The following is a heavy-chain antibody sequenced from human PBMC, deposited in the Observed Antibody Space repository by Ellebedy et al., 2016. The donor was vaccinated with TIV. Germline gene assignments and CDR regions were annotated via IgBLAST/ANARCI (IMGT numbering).Heavy chain of an antibody. Sequence: ASVKVSCKASGFTFTSVQWVRQARGHRLEWIGWIVVGSGNTDYAQKFQDRVTFTRDKSTSTAYLELSSLRSEDTAVYYCAARPYSSSDNWFDPWGQGTLVTVSS. CDR2: IVVGSGNT. V-gene: IGHV1-58*01. CDR3: AARPYSSSDNWFDP. D-gene: IGHD6-13*01. J-gene: IGHJ5*02. CDR1: GFTFTS.